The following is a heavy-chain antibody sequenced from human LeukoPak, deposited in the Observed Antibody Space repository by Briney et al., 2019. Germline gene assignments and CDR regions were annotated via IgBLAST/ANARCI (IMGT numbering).Heavy chain of an antibody. J-gene: IGHJ4*02. V-gene: IGHV3-30*02. CDR3: AKVFYYYDSSGYYSYYFDY. CDR1: GFTFSSYG. Sequence: PGGSLRLSCAASGFTFSSYGMHWVRQAPGKGLEWVAFIRYDGSNKYYADSVKGRFTISRDNSKNTLYLQMNSLRAEDTAVYYCAKVFYYYDSSGYYSYYFDYWGQGTLVTVSS. CDR2: IRYDGSNK. D-gene: IGHD3-22*01.